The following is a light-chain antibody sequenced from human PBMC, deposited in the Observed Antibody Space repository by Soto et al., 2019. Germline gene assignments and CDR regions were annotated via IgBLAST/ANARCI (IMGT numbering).Light chain of an antibody. CDR1: QSVSSNY. Sequence: EIGLSQSPCALSLSPGERATLSCRASQSVSSNYLAWYQQKPGQAPRLLIYGASSRATGIPDRFSGSGSGTDFTLTISGLDPEDFAVYYCQQYDNSPMTFGQGTRLAI. CDR3: QQYDNSPMT. V-gene: IGKV3-20*01. J-gene: IGKJ5*01. CDR2: GAS.